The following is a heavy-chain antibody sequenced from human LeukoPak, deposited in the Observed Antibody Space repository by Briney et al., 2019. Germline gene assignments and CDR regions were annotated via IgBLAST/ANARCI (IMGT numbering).Heavy chain of an antibody. D-gene: IGHD3-9*01. CDR1: GGSFSGYY. Sequence: SETLSLTCAVYGGSFSGYYWSWIRQPPGKGLEWIGEINHSGSTNYNPSLKSRVTISVDTSKNQFSLKLSSVTAADTAVYYCARRYFDWLLSRYYYYYMDVWGKGTTVTISS. J-gene: IGHJ6*03. CDR2: INHSGST. V-gene: IGHV4-34*01. CDR3: ARRYFDWLLSRYYYYYMDV.